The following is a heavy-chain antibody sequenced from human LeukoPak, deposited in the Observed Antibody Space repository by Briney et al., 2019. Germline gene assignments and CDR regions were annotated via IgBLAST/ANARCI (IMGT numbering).Heavy chain of an antibody. CDR2: ISYDGSNK. CDR1: GFTFSIYA. Sequence: PGGSLRPSCAASGFTFSIYALHWVRQAPGKGLDWVAVISYDGSNKFYADSVKGRFTISRDNSKNTQYLQMNSLRTEDTAVYYCARDIYSYGYGDDYAMDVWGQGTTVTVSS. J-gene: IGHJ6*02. CDR3: ARDIYSYGYGDDYAMDV. D-gene: IGHD5-18*01. V-gene: IGHV3-30-3*01.